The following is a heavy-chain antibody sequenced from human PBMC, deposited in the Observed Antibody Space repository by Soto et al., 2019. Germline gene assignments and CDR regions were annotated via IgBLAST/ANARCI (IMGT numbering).Heavy chain of an antibody. V-gene: IGHV4-59*01. Sequence: SETLSLTCPVSGGSISSYYLSWIRQPPGKGLEWIGYIYYSGSTNYNPSLKSRVTISVDTSKNQFSLKLSSVTAADTAVYYCARASQLLWFGESTSNYYYYMDVWGKGTTVTVSS. CDR1: GGSISSYY. D-gene: IGHD3-10*01. CDR3: ARASQLLWFGESTSNYYYYMDV. J-gene: IGHJ6*03. CDR2: IYYSGST.